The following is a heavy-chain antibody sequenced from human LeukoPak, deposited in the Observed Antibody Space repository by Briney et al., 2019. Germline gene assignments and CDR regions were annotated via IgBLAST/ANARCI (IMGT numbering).Heavy chain of an antibody. CDR2: IYPGDPDS. J-gene: IGHJ3*01. Sequence: GESLKISCKGSGYNFTSYWIGWVRQMPGKGLEWMGIIYPGDPDSRLSPSLQGQVTISADKSISTAYLQWNSLKASDTAMYYCARGHHVVVATATWASDAFDLWGQGTMVIVSS. CDR3: ARGHHVVVATATWASDAFDL. V-gene: IGHV5-51*01. D-gene: IGHD2-21*02. CDR1: GYNFTSYW.